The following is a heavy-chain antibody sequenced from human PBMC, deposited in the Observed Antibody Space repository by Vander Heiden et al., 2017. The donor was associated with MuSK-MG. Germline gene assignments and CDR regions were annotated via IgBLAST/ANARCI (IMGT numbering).Heavy chain of an antibody. CDR1: GFTFSRYS. CDR3: ASENNYYDSSGYYYGNWFDP. V-gene: IGHV3-21*01. J-gene: IGHJ5*02. D-gene: IGHD3-22*01. Sequence: EVQLVESGGGLVKPGGSLRLSCAASGFTFSRYSMNWVRQAPGKGLEWVSSISSSSSYIYYADSVKGRFTISRDNAKNSLYLQMNSLRAEDTAVYYCASENNYYDSSGYYYGNWFDPWGQGTLVTVSS. CDR2: ISSSSSYI.